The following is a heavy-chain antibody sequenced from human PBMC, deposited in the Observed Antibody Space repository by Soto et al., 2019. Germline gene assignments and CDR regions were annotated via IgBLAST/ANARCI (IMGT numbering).Heavy chain of an antibody. Sequence: GALRLSCAASGFTFSSYSMNWVRQTPGKRLEWLSYITGGSETISYADSVRGRFTISRDNAKTSVYLQLNRLRPEDTAIYFCTTSNGHLDNWGRGTLVTVSS. CDR3: TTSNGHLDN. V-gene: IGHV3-48*01. CDR2: ITGGSETI. CDR1: GFTFSSYS. J-gene: IGHJ4*02. D-gene: IGHD3-22*01.